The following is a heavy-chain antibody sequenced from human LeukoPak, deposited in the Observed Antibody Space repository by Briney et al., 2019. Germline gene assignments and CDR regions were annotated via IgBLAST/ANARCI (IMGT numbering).Heavy chain of an antibody. CDR2: INTDGTVT. CDR3: ATKQWLAPPPDS. V-gene: IGHV3-74*01. D-gene: IGHD6-19*01. CDR1: GFIVSSDY. J-gene: IGHJ4*02. Sequence: GGSLRLSCAASGFIVSSDYISWVRQTPGKGLESVSRINTDGTVTTYADSVKGRFTVSRDNADNTMFLQMNSVRDEDTAVYYCATKQWLAPPPDSWGQGTPVTVSS.